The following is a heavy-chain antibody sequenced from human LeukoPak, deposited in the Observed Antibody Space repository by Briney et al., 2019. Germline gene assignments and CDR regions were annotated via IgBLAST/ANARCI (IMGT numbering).Heavy chain of an antibody. D-gene: IGHD3-10*01. J-gene: IGHJ3*02. CDR1: GYTFSSYG. Sequence: GASVKVSCKASGYTFSSYGISWVRQAPGQGLEWMGWSSANNGTRNYAQKLQGRVTMTTDTSTSTAYMELRSLRSDDTAVYYCAMKGDYDDFDIWGQGTMVTHSS. CDR2: SSANNGTR. CDR3: AMKGDYDDFDI. V-gene: IGHV1-18*01.